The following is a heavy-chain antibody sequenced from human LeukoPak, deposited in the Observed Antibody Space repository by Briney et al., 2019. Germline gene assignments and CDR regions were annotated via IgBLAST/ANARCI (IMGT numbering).Heavy chain of an antibody. CDR2: INHSGST. CDR3: ARRGSGSYYNDLMDY. CDR1: GGSFSGYY. V-gene: IGHV4-34*01. J-gene: IGHJ4*02. D-gene: IGHD3-10*01. Sequence: SETLSLTCAVYGGSFSGYYWSWIRQPPGKGLEWIGEINHSGSTNYNPSLKSRVTISVDTSKNQFSLKLSPVTAADTAAYYCARRGSGSYYNDLMDYWGQGTLVTVSS.